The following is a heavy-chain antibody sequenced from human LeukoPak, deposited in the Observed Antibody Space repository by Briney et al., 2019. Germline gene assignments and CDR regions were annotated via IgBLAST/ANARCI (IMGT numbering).Heavy chain of an antibody. V-gene: IGHV3-30*04. CDR1: GFTFSSYA. CDR3: ARGYNWNGADAFDI. J-gene: IGHJ3*02. Sequence: GGSLRLSCAASGFTFSSYAIHWVRQAPGEGLEWVAVISYDGSNKYYADSVKGRFTISRDNSKNTLYLQMNSLRAEDTAVYYCARGYNWNGADAFDIWGQGTMVTVSS. D-gene: IGHD1-20*01. CDR2: ISYDGSNK.